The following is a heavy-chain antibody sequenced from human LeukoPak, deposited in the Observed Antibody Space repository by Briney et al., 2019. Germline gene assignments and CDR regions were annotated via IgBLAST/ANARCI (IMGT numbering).Heavy chain of an antibody. V-gene: IGHV1-69*04. D-gene: IGHD4-17*01. Sequence: SVKVSCKASGGTFSSYAISWVRQAPGQGIEWMGRIIPILGIANYAQKFQGRVTITADKSTSTAYMELSSLRSEDTAVYYCARERGYGDLDAFDIWGQGTMVTVSS. J-gene: IGHJ3*02. CDR1: GGTFSSYA. CDR3: ARERGYGDLDAFDI. CDR2: IIPILGIA.